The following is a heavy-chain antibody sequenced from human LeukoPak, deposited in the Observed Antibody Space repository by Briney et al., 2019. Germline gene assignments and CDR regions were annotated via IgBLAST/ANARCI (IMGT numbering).Heavy chain of an antibody. J-gene: IGHJ4*02. Sequence: GGSLRLSCAASGFTFSSYGMHWVRQAPGKGLEWVAFIRYDGSNKYYADSVKGRFTISRDNSKNTLYLQMNSLRAEDTAVYYCAKAAYYYDSSGYLVDYWGQGTLVTVSS. CDR3: AKAAYYYDSSGYLVDY. CDR1: GFTFSSYG. D-gene: IGHD3-22*01. CDR2: IRYDGSNK. V-gene: IGHV3-30*02.